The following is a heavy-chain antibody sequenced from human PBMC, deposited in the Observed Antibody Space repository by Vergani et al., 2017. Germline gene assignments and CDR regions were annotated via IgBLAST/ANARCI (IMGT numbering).Heavy chain of an antibody. Sequence: VLLQEPGPGLVRPSETLSLTCSVSGASIDSFYWSWIRQSPGKGLEWIGYVFCNGNVNYNPSFNFRVAIDTSNNALSLRVTSVTAADPAVYYCARDFGGEWCFDLLGRGATVTVSS. V-gene: IGHV4-59*01. CDR1: GASIDSFY. CDR2: VFCNGNV. D-gene: IGHD4-23*01. J-gene: IGHJ2*01. CDR3: ARDFGGEWCFDL.